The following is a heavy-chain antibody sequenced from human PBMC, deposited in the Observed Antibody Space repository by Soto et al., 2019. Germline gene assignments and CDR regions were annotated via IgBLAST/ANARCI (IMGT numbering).Heavy chain of an antibody. V-gene: IGHV3-64D*08. D-gene: IGHD6-19*01. CDR1: GFTFSSYA. J-gene: IGHJ4*01. Sequence: PGGSLRLSCSASGFTFSSYAMHWVRQAPGKGLEYVSAIKNSGSSTNYADSVKGRFTVSRDNSKNTLYLQISSLRSEDTAVYYCAVVAGSYYFDSWGHGTPVTVSS. CDR2: IKNSGSST. CDR3: AVVAGSYYFDS.